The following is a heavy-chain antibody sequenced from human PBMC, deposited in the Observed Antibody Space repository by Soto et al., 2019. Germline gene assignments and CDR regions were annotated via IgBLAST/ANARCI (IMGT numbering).Heavy chain of an antibody. J-gene: IGHJ5*02. D-gene: IGHD6-13*01. CDR3: ARVADQQLANWFDP. Sequence: PSETLSLTCTVSGGSISSGGYYWSWIRQHPGKGLEWIGYIYYSGSTYYNPSLKSRVTISVDTSKNQFSLKLSSVTAADTAVYYCARVADQQLANWFDPWGQGTLVTVSS. V-gene: IGHV4-31*03. CDR1: GGSISSGGYY. CDR2: IYYSGST.